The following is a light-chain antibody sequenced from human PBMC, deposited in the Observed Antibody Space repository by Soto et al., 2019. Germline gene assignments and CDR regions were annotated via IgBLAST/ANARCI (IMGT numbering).Light chain of an antibody. CDR3: GSWDSSLSAYV. V-gene: IGLV1-51*01. Sequence: QSVMTQPPSVCAAPGQKVTISCSGSSSNIGGNSVSWYQQLPGTAPKLLIYDDDKRPSGIPDRFSGSKSGTSATLGITGFQTGDEADYYCGSWDSSLSAYVFATGTKLTVL. J-gene: IGLJ1*01. CDR1: SSNIGGNS. CDR2: DDD.